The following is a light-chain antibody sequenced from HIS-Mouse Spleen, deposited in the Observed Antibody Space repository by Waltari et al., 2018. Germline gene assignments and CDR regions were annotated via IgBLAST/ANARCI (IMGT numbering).Light chain of an antibody. Sequence: QSALTQPPSASGSPGQSVTIPCPGTRSDVGGYNYVSWYQQHPGKAPKLMIYEVSKRPSGVPDRFSGSKSGNTASLTVSGLQAEDEADYYCSSYAGSNIVVFGGGTKLTVL. CDR3: SSYAGSNIVV. CDR1: RSDVGGYNY. V-gene: IGLV2-8*01. J-gene: IGLJ2*01. CDR2: EVS.